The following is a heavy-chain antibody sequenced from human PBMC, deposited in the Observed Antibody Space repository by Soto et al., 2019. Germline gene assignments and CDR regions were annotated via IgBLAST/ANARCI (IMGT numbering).Heavy chain of an antibody. Sequence: QITLKESGPTLVKPTQTLTLTCTFSGFSLSTSGVGVGWIRQLQGKALELLALIYWDDDKRYCPSLKRRLTITKDTSKKQVVLTLTNIDPVDTVTYYCAPVSGYSSGWPLYYFDYMGQGTLVTVAT. D-gene: IGHD6-19*01. CDR1: GFSLSTSGVG. CDR2: IYWDDDK. V-gene: IGHV2-5*02. J-gene: IGHJ4*02. CDR3: APVSGYSSGWPLYYFDY.